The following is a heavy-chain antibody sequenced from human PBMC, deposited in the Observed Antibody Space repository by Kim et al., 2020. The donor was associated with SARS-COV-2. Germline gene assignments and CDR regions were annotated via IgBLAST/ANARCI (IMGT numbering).Heavy chain of an antibody. V-gene: IGHV4-4*07. J-gene: IGHJ4*02. D-gene: IGHD3-22*01. Sequence: SETLSLTCTVSGGSISSYYWSWIRQPAGKGLEWIGRIYTSGSTNYNPSLKSRVTMSVDTSKNQFSLKLSSVTAADTAVYYCARGYYDSSGYYYFDYWGQGTLVTVSS. CDR1: GGSISSYY. CDR2: IYTSGST. CDR3: ARGYYDSSGYYYFDY.